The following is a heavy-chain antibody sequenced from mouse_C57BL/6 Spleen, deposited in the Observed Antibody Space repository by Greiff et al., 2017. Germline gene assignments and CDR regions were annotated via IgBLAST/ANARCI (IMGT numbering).Heavy chain of an antibody. J-gene: IGHJ4*01. V-gene: IGHV1-22*01. CDR2: INPNNGGT. D-gene: IGHD4-1*01. CDR3: AREGPLTGTDAMDY. CDR1: GYTFTDYN. Sequence: VQLQQSGPELVKPGASVKMSCKASGYTFTDYNMHWVKQSHGKSLEWIGYINPNNGGTSYNQKFEGKATFTVNKSSSTAYMELRSLTSEDSAVYYCAREGPLTGTDAMDYWGQGTSVTVSS.